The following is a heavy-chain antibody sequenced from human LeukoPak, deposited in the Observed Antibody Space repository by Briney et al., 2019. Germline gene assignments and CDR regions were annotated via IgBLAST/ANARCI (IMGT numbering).Heavy chain of an antibody. CDR2: ISGSGGST. V-gene: IGHV3-23*01. D-gene: IGHD3-10*01. J-gene: IGHJ4*02. CDR1: GFTFSSYA. CDR3: AKVVGGLFSWKYYFDY. Sequence: PGGSLRLSCAASGFTFSSYAMSWVRQAPGKGLEWVSAISGSGGSTYYADSVKGRFTISRDNSKNTLYLQMNSLRAEDTAVYYCAKVVGGLFSWKYYFDYWGQGTLVTVSS.